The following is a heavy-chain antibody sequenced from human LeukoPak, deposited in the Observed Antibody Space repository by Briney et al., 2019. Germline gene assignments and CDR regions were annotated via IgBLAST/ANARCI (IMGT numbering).Heavy chain of an antibody. V-gene: IGHV1-18*01. CDR3: ARGEPFPSSSSSREYYLDY. CDR1: GYDFINYG. Sequence: GASVKVSCKASGYDFINYGISWVRQAPGQGLEWMGWRSIYNGNTDYKLQGRVTMTTDTSTNTAYMEVRSLRSDDTAVYYCARGEPFPSSSSSREYYLDYWGQGTLVTVSS. D-gene: IGHD6-6*01. J-gene: IGHJ4*02. CDR2: RSIYNGNT.